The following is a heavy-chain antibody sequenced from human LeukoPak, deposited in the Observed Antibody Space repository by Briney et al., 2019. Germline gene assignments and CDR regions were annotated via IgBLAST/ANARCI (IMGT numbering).Heavy chain of an antibody. J-gene: IGHJ4*02. CDR3: ARDVEYSSSTDSGY. Sequence: SEILSLTCTVSGYSISSGYYWGWIRQPPGKGLEWIGSIYHSGSTYYNPSLKSRVTISVDTSKNQFSLKLSSVTAADTAVYYCARDVEYSSSTDSGYWGQGTLVTVSS. V-gene: IGHV4-38-2*02. CDR1: GYSISSGYY. CDR2: IYHSGST. D-gene: IGHD6-6*01.